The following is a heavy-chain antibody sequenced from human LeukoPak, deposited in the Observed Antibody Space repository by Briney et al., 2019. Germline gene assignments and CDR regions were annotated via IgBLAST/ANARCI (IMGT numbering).Heavy chain of an antibody. J-gene: IGHJ6*03. CDR3: AKSRRGYSYGPNYYYYMDV. CDR1: GFTFSSYG. V-gene: IGHV3-30*02. D-gene: IGHD5-18*01. CDR2: IRYDGSNK. Sequence: GGSLRLSCAASGFTFSSYGIHWVRQAPGKGLEWVAFIRYDGSNKYYADSVKGRFTISRGNSKNTLYLQMNSLRAEDTAVYYCAKSRRGYSYGPNYYYYMDVWGKGTTVTISS.